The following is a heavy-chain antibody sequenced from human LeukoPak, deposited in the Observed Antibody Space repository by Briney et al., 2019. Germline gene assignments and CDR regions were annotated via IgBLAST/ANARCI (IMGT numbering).Heavy chain of an antibody. D-gene: IGHD2-2*01. J-gene: IGHJ3*02. CDR2: IKQDGSEK. CDR1: GFTFSSYW. Sequence: GGSLRLSCAASGFTFSSYWISWVRQAPGKGLEWVANIKQDGSEKYYVDSVKGRFTISRDNARNSLYLQMNSLRAEDTAVYYCARENLGSSTSAFDAFDIRGQGTMVTVSS. V-gene: IGHV3-7*01. CDR3: ARENLGSSTSAFDAFDI.